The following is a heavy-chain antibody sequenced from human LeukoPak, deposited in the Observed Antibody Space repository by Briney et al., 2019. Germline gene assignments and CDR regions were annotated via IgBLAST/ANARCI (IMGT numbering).Heavy chain of an antibody. Sequence: SQTLSLTCTVSGGSISSGGYYWSWIRQHPGKGLEWIGYIYYSGSTYYNPSLKSRVTISVDTSKNQFSLKLSSVTAADTAVYYCARVSDDYGPNYFDYWGQRTLVTVSS. V-gene: IGHV4-31*03. D-gene: IGHD4-17*01. J-gene: IGHJ4*02. CDR3: ARVSDDYGPNYFDY. CDR2: IYYSGST. CDR1: GGSISSGGYY.